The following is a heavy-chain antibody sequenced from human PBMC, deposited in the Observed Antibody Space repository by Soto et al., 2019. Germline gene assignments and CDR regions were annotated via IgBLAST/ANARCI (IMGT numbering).Heavy chain of an antibody. D-gene: IGHD6-19*01. Sequence: EVQLVEFGGGLVKPGVSLRLSCAASGFSFSSCSMNWVRQAPGKGLEWVSSISGDSNYIYDADSVKGRFTISRDNAKNSLYLHINSLRAEDTAVYYCARVPYGSGSAWYFDLWGRGTLVTVSS. CDR3: ARVPYGSGSAWYFDL. CDR2: ISGDSNYI. J-gene: IGHJ2*01. V-gene: IGHV3-21*01. CDR1: GFSFSSCS.